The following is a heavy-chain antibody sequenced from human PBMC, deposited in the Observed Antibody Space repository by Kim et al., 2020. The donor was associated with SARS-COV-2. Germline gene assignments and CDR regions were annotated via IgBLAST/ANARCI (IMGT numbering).Heavy chain of an antibody. CDR3: ARSPIAATGRWYY. CDR1: GGSISSSNYN. Sequence: SETLSLTCTVSGGSISSSNYNWVWMRPPQGMELVWIVSISYSGSSYYNPSLKSRITISVDTYKNQLSLKLSSVTATATAVYSCARSPIAATGRWYYWG. J-gene: IGHJ4*01. D-gene: IGHD6-13*01. CDR2: ISYSGSS. V-gene: IGHV4-39*01.